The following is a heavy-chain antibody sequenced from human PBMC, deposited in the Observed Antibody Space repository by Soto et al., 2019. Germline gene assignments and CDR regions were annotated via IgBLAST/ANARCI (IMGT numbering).Heavy chain of an antibody. CDR3: AREVWAVLWFGELFSRLPTDPYYYYMDV. D-gene: IGHD3-10*01. V-gene: IGHV3-7*01. Sequence: GGSLRLSCAASGFTFSSYWMSWVRQAPGKGLEWVANIKQDGSEKYDVDSVKGRFTISRYSAKNSLYLQMNSLRAEDTAVYYCAREVWAVLWFGELFSRLPTDPYYYYMDVWGKGTTVTVSS. J-gene: IGHJ6*03. CDR2: IKQDGSEK. CDR1: GFTFSSYW.